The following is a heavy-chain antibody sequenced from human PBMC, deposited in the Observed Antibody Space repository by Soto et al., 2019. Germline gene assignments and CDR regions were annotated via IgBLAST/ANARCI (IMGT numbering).Heavy chain of an antibody. V-gene: IGHV3-15*01. D-gene: IGHD3-9*01. J-gene: IGHJ3*02. CDR1: GFTFSNAW. Sequence: GGSLRLSCAASGFTFSNAWMSWVRQAPGKGLEWVGRIKSKTDGGTTDYAAPVKGRFTISRDDSKNTLYLQMNSLKTEDTAVYYCTTVRSDILTGRHGAFDIWGQGTMVTVSS. CDR3: TTVRSDILTGRHGAFDI. CDR2: IKSKTDGGTT.